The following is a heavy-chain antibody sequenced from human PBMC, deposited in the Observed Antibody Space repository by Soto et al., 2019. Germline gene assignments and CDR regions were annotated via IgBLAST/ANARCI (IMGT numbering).Heavy chain of an antibody. CDR3: ARGMGSPDYIDS. V-gene: IGHV4-61*01. J-gene: IGHJ4*02. D-gene: IGHD3-10*01. Sequence: QVQLQESGPGLVKPSGTLSLTCTVSGGSVSSGSYYWSWIRQPPGKGLEWIGYIYYSGSTNYNSSVKSQVTISVDTSKNQVSLKLSSVTAADTAVYYCARGMGSPDYIDSWVQGPLVIVSS. CDR2: IYYSGST. CDR1: GGSVSSGSYY.